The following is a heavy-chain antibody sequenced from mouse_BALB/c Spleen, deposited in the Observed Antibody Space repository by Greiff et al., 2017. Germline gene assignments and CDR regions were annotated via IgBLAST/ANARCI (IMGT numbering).Heavy chain of an antibody. V-gene: IGHV5-15*02. CDR3: ARSPIYDGYYLDY. CDR1: GFTFSDYG. D-gene: IGHD2-3*01. Sequence: EVKLVESGGGLVQPGGSRKLSCAASGFTFSDYGMAWVRQAPGKGPEWVAFISNLAYSIYYADTVTGRFTISRENAKNTLSLEMSSLRSEDTAMYYCARSPIYDGYYLDYWGQGTTLTVSS. CDR2: ISNLAYSI. J-gene: IGHJ2*01.